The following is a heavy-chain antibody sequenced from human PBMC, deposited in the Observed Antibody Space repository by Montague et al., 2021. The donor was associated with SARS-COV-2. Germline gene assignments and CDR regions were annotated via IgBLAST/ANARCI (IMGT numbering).Heavy chain of an antibody. D-gene: IGHD2-15*01. CDR3: ARLRGSGGSWFDA. CDR1: GGSISSNDYY. V-gene: IGHV4-39*01. CDR2: IYYSGNT. Sequence: SETLSLTCTVSGGSISSNDYYWGFIRQPPGKGLEWIGSIYYSGNTYYNPSLKSRVTISVDTSKNQFSLKVRSVTAADTAVYYCARLRGSGGSWFDAWGQGALVTVSS. J-gene: IGHJ5*02.